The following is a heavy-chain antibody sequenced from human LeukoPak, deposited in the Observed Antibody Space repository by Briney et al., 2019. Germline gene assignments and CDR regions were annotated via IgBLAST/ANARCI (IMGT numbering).Heavy chain of an antibody. D-gene: IGHD2-2*01. CDR3: ARTYCSSSTCLQYYFDY. J-gene: IGHJ4*02. Sequence: PSETLSLTCTVSGGSISSSSHYWGWIRQPPGKGLEWIGSLDYSGSTYYNPSLKIRVTISVDTSKNQFSLKLSSVTAADTAVYYCARTYCSSSTCLQYYFDYWGQGTLVTVSS. CDR2: LDYSGST. CDR1: GGSISSSSHY. V-gene: IGHV4-39*01.